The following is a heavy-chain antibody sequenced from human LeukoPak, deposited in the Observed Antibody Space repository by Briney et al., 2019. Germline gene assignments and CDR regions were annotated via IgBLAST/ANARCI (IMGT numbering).Heavy chain of an antibody. V-gene: IGHV4-34*01. CDR2: INHSGST. Sequence: SETLSLTCAVYGGSLSGYYWSWIRQPPGKGLEWIGEINHSGSTNYNPSLKSRVTISVDTSKNQFSLKLSSVTAADTAVYYCAREKGSSSSWYWFDPWGQGTLVTVSS. D-gene: IGHD6-13*01. CDR1: GGSLSGYY. CDR3: AREKGSSSSWYWFDP. J-gene: IGHJ5*02.